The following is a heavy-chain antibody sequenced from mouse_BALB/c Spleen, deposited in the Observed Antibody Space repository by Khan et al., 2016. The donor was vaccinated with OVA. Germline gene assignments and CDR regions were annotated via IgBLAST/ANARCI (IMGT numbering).Heavy chain of an antibody. CDR2: ISYSGST. CDR3: ARTASIKY. CDR1: GYSITSGYG. J-gene: IGHJ2*01. Sequence: DVQLQESGPGLVKPSQSLSLTCTVTGYSITSGYGWNWIRQFPGNKLEWMGYISYSGSTNYNPSIKSRISINRDTSKNQFFLKLNSGTTEDTATDYCARTASIKYWGQGTTLTVSS. D-gene: IGHD1-2*01. V-gene: IGHV3-2*02.